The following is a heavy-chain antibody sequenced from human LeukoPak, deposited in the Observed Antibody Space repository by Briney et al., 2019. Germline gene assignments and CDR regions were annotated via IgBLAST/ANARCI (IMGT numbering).Heavy chain of an antibody. Sequence: ASVKVSFTAPGYTFTSYDINWVRQATGQGLEWMGWMNPNSGNTGYAQKFQGRVTMTRNTSISTAYMELSSLRSEDTAVYYCASPGSLGESDAFDIWGQGTMVTVSS. CDR3: ASPGSLGESDAFDI. CDR2: MNPNSGNT. V-gene: IGHV1-8*01. J-gene: IGHJ3*02. CDR1: GYTFTSYD. D-gene: IGHD3-16*01.